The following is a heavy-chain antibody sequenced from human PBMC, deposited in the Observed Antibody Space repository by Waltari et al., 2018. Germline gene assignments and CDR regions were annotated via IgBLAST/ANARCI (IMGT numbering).Heavy chain of an antibody. CDR3: ARGTTKGSH. CDR2: IMGDGTTI. CDR1: GFIFSNYR. Sequence: EVQLVESGGGLVQPGGSLRLSCVPSGFIFSNYRLIWVRQAPGKGLEWLACIMGDGTTIYYADSVRGRFRISRENVNNSLYLQLNSLRVDDTAVYYCARGTTKGSHWGRGTLVTVSS. V-gene: IGHV3-48*01. D-gene: IGHD3-10*01. J-gene: IGHJ4*02.